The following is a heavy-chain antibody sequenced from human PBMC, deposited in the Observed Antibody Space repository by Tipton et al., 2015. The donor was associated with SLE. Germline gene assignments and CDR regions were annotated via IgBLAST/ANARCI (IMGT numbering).Heavy chain of an antibody. Sequence: TLSLTCAVYGGSISSSSSYYWAWIRQPPGKGVEWIGEINHSGTTNYNPSLKNRVTISVDTSKNQFSLQLSSVTAADTAVYYCAREGDYFGGLSYWGQGTLVTVSS. V-gene: IGHV4-34*01. D-gene: IGHD3-3*01. CDR3: AREGDYFGGLSY. CDR1: GGSISSSSSYY. J-gene: IGHJ4*02. CDR2: INHSGTT.